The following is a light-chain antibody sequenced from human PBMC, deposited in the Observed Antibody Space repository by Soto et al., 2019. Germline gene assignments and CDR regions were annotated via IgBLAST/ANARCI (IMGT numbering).Light chain of an antibody. CDR3: AAWDDSLNGWV. CDR2: SDD. Sequence: QSVLTQPPSVSEAPRQRVTISCSGSGSNIGNNDVNWYQQLPGKAPKLLIYSDDLLPSGVSDRFSGSKSGTSASLAISGLQSEDEADYYCAAWDDSLNGWVFGGGTKVTVL. J-gene: IGLJ3*02. CDR1: GSNIGNND. V-gene: IGLV1-36*01.